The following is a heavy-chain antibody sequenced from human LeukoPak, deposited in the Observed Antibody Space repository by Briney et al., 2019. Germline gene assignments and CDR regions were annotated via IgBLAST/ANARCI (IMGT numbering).Heavy chain of an antibody. J-gene: IGHJ6*02. CDR1: GFTFSRYS. Sequence: GGSLRLSCAASGFTFSRYSMHWVRQAPGEGLVWVSRINRDGSSTTYADSVKGRFTSSRDNAKNTLYLQMNSLRAEDTAVYYCARFDDPPIYDFWSGYHYYYYGMDVWGQGTTATVSS. D-gene: IGHD3-3*01. V-gene: IGHV3-74*01. CDR2: INRDGSST. CDR3: ARFDDPPIYDFWSGYHYYYYGMDV.